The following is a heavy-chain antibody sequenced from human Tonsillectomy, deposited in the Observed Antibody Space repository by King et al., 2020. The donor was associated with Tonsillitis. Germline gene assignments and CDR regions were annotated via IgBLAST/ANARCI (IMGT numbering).Heavy chain of an antibody. D-gene: IGHD4-17*01. CDR3: ARDRGDYVSFLDY. Sequence: VQLVESGGGVVRPGGSLRLSCAASGFTFDDYGMSWVRQAPGKGREWVFGINCDGGSQGYEDSVKGRFTISRDNAKNSLYLQMNSLGAEDTALYYCARDRGDYVSFLDYWGQGTLVTVSS. J-gene: IGHJ4*02. CDR2: INCDGGSQ. CDR1: GFTFDDYG. V-gene: IGHV3-20*04.